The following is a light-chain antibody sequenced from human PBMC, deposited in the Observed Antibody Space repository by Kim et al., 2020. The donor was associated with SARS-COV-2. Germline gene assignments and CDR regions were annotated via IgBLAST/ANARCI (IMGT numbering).Light chain of an antibody. CDR2: QDS. CDR1: KLGDKY. J-gene: IGLJ3*02. CDR3: QAWDSSHWV. Sequence: VSPGQTASITCSGDKLGDKYACWYQQKPGQSPVLVIYQDSKRPSGIPERFSGSNSGNTATLTISGTQAMDEADYYCQAWDSSHWVFGGGTQLTVL. V-gene: IGLV3-1*01.